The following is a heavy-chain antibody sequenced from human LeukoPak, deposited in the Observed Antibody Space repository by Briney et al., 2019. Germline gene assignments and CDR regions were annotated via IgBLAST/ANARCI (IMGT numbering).Heavy chain of an antibody. J-gene: IGHJ4*02. Sequence: GGSLRLSCAASGFTFSIYGMGWVRQTPGKGLEWVSGIVASGDRTYYAESVKGRFTISRDNSKNTVHLQMTTLRVDDTAVYYCAKDPPSYSWNYIKYFDSWGQGTLVTVSS. V-gene: IGHV3-23*01. CDR2: IVASGDRT. CDR1: GFTFSIYG. D-gene: IGHD1-1*01. CDR3: AKDPPSYSWNYIKYFDS.